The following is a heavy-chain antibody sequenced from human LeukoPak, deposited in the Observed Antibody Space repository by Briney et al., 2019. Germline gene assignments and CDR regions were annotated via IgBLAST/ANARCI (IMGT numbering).Heavy chain of an antibody. D-gene: IGHD6-13*01. CDR1: GFTFSNYW. CDR3: ARETFAATARGGDH. J-gene: IGHJ4*02. V-gene: IGHV3-7*01. Sequence: GGSLRLSCAASGFTFSNYWMTWVRQAPRKGLEWVANIKQDGSETYYVDSVKGRFTISRDDAKNSLFLQMNSLRADDTAVYYCARETFAATARGGDHWGQGTLVTVSS. CDR2: IKQDGSET.